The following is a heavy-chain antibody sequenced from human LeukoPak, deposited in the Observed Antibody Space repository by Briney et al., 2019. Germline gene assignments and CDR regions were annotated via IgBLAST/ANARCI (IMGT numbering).Heavy chain of an antibody. CDR2: INHSGST. D-gene: IGHD6-13*01. V-gene: IGHV4-34*01. Sequence: SETLSLTCAVYGGSFSGYYWSWIRQPPGKGLEWIGEINHSGSTNYNPSLKSRVTISVGTSKNQFSLKLSSVTAADTAVYYCARVAAAGFDYWGQGTLVTVSS. CDR3: ARVAAAGFDY. CDR1: GGSFSGYY. J-gene: IGHJ4*02.